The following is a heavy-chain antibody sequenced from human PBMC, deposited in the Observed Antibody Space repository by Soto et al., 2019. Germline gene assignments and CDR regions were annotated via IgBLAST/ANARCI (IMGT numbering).Heavy chain of an antibody. D-gene: IGHD1-26*01. Sequence: GGSLRLSCAASGFTFSSYGMHWARQPPGKGLDWVAFISYDGSNKYYADSVKGRFTISRDNSKNTLYLQMNSLRAEDTAVYYCATVAPKEPYAFDIWGQGTMVTVSS. CDR3: ATVAPKEPYAFDI. V-gene: IGHV3-30*03. CDR1: GFTFSSYG. CDR2: ISYDGSNK. J-gene: IGHJ3*02.